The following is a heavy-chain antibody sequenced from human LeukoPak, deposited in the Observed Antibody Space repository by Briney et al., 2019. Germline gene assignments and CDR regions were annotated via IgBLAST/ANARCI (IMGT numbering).Heavy chain of an antibody. D-gene: IGHD2/OR15-2a*01. Sequence: GASVKVACKASGYSFITFYIQWVRQTPTLGLEWMGWIYPDTGGANYAQKFQDRVTMTSDSSITTAYMELSGLKSDDTAVYYCARDRRDSTPGYWGQGTLVTVPS. CDR3: ARDRRDSTPGY. CDR2: IYPDTGGA. CDR1: GYSFITFY. V-gene: IGHV1-2*02. J-gene: IGHJ4*02.